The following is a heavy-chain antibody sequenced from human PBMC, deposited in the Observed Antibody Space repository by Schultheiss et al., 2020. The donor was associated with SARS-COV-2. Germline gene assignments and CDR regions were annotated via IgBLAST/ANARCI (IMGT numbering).Heavy chain of an antibody. V-gene: IGHV4-61*08. CDR2: IYYSGST. Sequence: SETLSFTCTVSGGSISSGGYYWSWIRQPPGKGLEWIGYIYYSGSTNYNPSLKSRVTISVDTSKNQFSLKLSSVTAADTAVYYCARGLRKQWLDYWGQGTLVTVSS. D-gene: IGHD6-19*01. CDR3: ARGLRKQWLDY. CDR1: GGSISSGGYY. J-gene: IGHJ4*02.